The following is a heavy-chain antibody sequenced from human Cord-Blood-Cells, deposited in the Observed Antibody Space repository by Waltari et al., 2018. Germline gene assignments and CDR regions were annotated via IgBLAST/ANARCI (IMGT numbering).Heavy chain of an antibody. J-gene: IGHJ6*02. Sequence: QVQLVQSGAEVKKPGASVKVSCQASGYTFTGYYMHWVRQATGQGIERMGWINPNSGGTNYAQKFQGWVTMTRDTSISTAYMELSRLRSDDTAVYYCARERYYGSGSQETIYYYGMDVWGQGTTVTVSS. V-gene: IGHV1-2*04. CDR2: INPNSGGT. CDR1: GYTFTGYY. D-gene: IGHD3-10*01. CDR3: ARERYYGSGSQETIYYYGMDV.